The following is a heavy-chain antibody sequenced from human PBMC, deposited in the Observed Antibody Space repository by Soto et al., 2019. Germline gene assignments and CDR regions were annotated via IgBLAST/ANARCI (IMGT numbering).Heavy chain of an antibody. J-gene: IGHJ6*02. CDR2: IIPVFGTT. Sequence: QVQLVQSGAEVKKPGSSVKVSCKASGGTFNSYAISWVRQAPGQGLEWMGGIIPVFGTTNYAQKFQGRVTITADEFTSTAYMELSSLRSEDTAVYFCARVSWGGDCYYHNYYGMDVWGQGTTVSVSS. CDR3: ARVSWGGDCYYHNYYGMDV. V-gene: IGHV1-69*01. D-gene: IGHD2-21*02. CDR1: GGTFNSYA.